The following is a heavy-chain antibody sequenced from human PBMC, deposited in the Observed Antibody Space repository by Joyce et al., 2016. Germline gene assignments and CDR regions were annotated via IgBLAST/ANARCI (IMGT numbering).Heavy chain of an antibody. V-gene: IGHV1-18*01. CDR1: GYAFSNYG. CDR3: ARESGTYYDL. Sequence: QVQLVQSGAEVKKPGASVKVSCKASGYAFSNYGSSWVRQAPGQGLEWMGWISPYNGNTKDAQNLQGRVTMTADTFASTGYMDLRSLRSDDTAVYYCARESGTYYDLWGQGTLVTVSS. CDR2: ISPYNGNT. J-gene: IGHJ4*02. D-gene: IGHD3-3*01.